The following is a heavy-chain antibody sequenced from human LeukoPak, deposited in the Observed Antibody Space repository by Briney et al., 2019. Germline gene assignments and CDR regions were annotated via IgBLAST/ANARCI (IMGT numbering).Heavy chain of an antibody. CDR2: IHPEGNEK. Sequence: QPGGSLRLSCAVSGFSFSNFWMSWVRRAPGRGLEWVANIHPEGNEKYHVESVKGRFTISRDNTKNLLFLQMNGLRVEDTAVYYCATGDDSSGDHWGQGTLVTVSS. D-gene: IGHD3-16*01. V-gene: IGHV3-7*01. CDR3: ATGDDSSGDH. CDR1: GFSFSNFW. J-gene: IGHJ4*02.